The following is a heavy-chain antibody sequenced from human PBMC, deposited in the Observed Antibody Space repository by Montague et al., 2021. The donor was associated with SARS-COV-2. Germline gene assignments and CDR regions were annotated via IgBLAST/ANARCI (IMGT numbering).Heavy chain of an antibody. CDR2: IYYSGST. V-gene: IGHV4-61*01. Sequence: SETLSLTCTVSGGSVNSGSYHWNWIRQPPGKGLEWIGYIYYSGSTSYNPSLKSRVTISLDMSKNQFSLNLTSVTAVDTALYFCARELEIHDFLSGYYIGDWGQGTLVTVSS. CDR3: ARELEIHDFLSGYYIGD. D-gene: IGHD3-3*01. CDR1: GGSVNSGSYH. J-gene: IGHJ4*02.